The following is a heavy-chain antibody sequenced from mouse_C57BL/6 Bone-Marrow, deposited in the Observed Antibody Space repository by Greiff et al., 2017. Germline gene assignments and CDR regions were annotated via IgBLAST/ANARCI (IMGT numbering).Heavy chain of an antibody. J-gene: IGHJ3*01. CDR2: IYPRCGNT. D-gene: IGHD6-1*01. CDR3: ARHKGTY. V-gene: IGHV1-81*01. CDR1: GYTFTSYG. Sequence: QVQLKQSGAELVRPGASVKLSCKASGYTFTSYGISWVKQRTGQGLEWIGEIYPRCGNTYYNEKFKGKATLTVDKSSSTAYMELRSLTSEDSAVYFYARHKGTYWGQGTLVTVSA.